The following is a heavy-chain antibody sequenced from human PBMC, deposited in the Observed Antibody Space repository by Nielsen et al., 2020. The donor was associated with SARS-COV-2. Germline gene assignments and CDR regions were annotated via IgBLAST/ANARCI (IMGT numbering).Heavy chain of an antibody. J-gene: IGHJ4*02. V-gene: IGHV4-4*02. CDR1: GGSISSSNW. CDR3: ARESGLDTTDN. Sequence: SETLSLTCAVSGGSISSSNWWSWVRQPPGKGLEWIGEIYHSGSTNYNPSLKSRVTISVDKPKNQFSLKLSSVTAADTAVYYCARESGLDTTDNWGQGVLVTVSS. CDR2: IYHSGST. D-gene: IGHD3/OR15-3a*01.